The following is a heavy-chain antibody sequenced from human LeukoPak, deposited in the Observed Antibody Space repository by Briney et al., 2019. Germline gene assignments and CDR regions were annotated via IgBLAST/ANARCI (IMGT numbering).Heavy chain of an antibody. CDR1: GYTLTELS. D-gene: IGHD6-19*01. V-gene: IGHV1-24*01. CDR2: FDPEDGET. J-gene: IGHJ5*02. Sequence: ASVKVSCKVSGYTLTELSMHWVRQAPGKGLEWMGGFDPEDGETIHAQKFQGRVTMTEDTSTDTAYMELSSLRSEDTAVYYCATVRGIAVANWFDPWGQGTLVTVSS. CDR3: ATVRGIAVANWFDP.